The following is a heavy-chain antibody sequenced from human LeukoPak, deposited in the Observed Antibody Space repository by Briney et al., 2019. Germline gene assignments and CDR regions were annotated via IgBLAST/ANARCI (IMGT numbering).Heavy chain of an antibody. CDR2: IYSGGST. J-gene: IGHJ4*02. V-gene: IGHV3-53*01. Sequence: GGSLRLSCAASGFTVSSNYMSWVRQAPGKGLEWVSVIYSGGSTYYADSVKGRFTMSRDNAKNSLYLQMNSLRAEDTAVYYCARATTYDILTGYFDYWGQGTLVTVSS. CDR1: GFTVSSNY. CDR3: ARATTYDILTGYFDY. D-gene: IGHD3-9*01.